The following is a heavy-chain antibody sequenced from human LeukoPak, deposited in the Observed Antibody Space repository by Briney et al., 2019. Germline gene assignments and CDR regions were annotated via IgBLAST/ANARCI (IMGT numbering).Heavy chain of an antibody. CDR2: IYYSGST. J-gene: IGHJ6*04. V-gene: IGHV4-30-4*01. D-gene: IGHD3-10*01. CDR1: GGSISSGDYY. Sequence: PSETLSLTCTVSGGSISSGDYYWSWIRQPPGKGLEWIGYIYYSGSTYYNPSLKSRVTISVDTSKNQFSLKLSSVTAADTAVYYCATLAPYGSGSYYNSAYYYGMDVWGKGTPVTVSS. CDR3: ATLAPYGSGSYYNSAYYYGMDV.